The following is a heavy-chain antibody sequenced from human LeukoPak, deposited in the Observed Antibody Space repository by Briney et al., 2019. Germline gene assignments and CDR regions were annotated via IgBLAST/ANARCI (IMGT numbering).Heavy chain of an antibody. CDR2: INPHSGGT. Sequence: ASVKLSCKASGYTFSSHCMHWVRQAPGQGLEWMGWINPHSGGTNYAQKFQGRVTLTRDTSISTAYMEVSRLGSDDTAVYYCARVLYCGVDCRGADQYGLDVWGAGTTVTVSS. CDR3: ARVLYCGVDCRGADQYGLDV. J-gene: IGHJ6*01. V-gene: IGHV1-2*02. D-gene: IGHD2-21*02. CDR1: GYTFSSHC.